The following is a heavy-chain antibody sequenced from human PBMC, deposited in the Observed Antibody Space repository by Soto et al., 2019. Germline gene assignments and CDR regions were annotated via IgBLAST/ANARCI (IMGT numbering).Heavy chain of an antibody. J-gene: IGHJ4*02. Sequence: SVKVSCKASGGTFSSYTISWVRQAPGQGLEWMGRIIPILGIANYAQKFQGRVTITADKSTSTAYMELSSLRSEDTAVYYCARDEIAGTPLDYWGQGALVTVSS. CDR2: IIPILGIA. CDR1: GGTFSSYT. D-gene: IGHD2-21*01. CDR3: ARDEIAGTPLDY. V-gene: IGHV1-69*04.